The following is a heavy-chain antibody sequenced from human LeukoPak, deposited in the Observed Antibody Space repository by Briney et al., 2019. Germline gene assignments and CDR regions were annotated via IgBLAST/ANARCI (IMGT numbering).Heavy chain of an antibody. V-gene: IGHV4-34*01. CDR2: INHSGST. J-gene: IGHJ6*02. CDR3: ARLYYYGSGDYGMDV. D-gene: IGHD3-10*01. Sequence: PSETLSLTCAVYGGSFSGYYWSWIRQPPGKGLEWIGEINHSGSTNYNPSLKSRVTISVDTSKNQFSLKLSSVTAADTAVYYCARLYYYGSGDYGMDVWGQGTTVTVSS. CDR1: GGSFSGYY.